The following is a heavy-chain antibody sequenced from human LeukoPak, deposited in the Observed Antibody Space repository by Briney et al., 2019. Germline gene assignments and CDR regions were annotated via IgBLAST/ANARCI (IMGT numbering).Heavy chain of an antibody. V-gene: IGHV3-23*01. D-gene: IGHD5-18*01. CDR3: AKDVDTAMVNPTFDY. J-gene: IGHJ4*02. CDR1: GFTFSSYA. Sequence: GGSLRLSCAASGFTFSSYATSWVRQAQGKGLEWVSAISGSGGSTYYADSVKGRFTISRDNSKNTLYLQMNSLRAEDTAVYYCAKDVDTAMVNPTFDYWGQGTLVTVSS. CDR2: ISGSGGST.